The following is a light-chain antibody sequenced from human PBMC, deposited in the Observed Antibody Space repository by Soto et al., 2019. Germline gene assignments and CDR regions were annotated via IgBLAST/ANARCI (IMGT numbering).Light chain of an antibody. V-gene: IGKV1-39*01. Sequence: DIQLTQSPSSLSASVGDRVTITCRASQSISIYLNWYQHKPGRAPKLLLFGAATLHNGVPPRFSGRGSGTNLTLTITSLQPEDFATYDCQQSYTSLALTFGGGTKVDIK. CDR3: QQSYTSLALT. CDR2: GAA. CDR1: QSISIY. J-gene: IGKJ4*01.